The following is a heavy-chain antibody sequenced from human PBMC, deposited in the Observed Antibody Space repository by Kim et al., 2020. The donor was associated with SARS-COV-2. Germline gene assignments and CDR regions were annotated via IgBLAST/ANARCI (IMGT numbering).Heavy chain of an antibody. V-gene: IGHV3-21*01. CDR3: ARELSRGRPGGFDD. Sequence: YADSVEGGYTNSRDNAKNSLYLQMNSLRADDTAMYYCARELSRGRPGGFDDWGQGTLVTVSS. D-gene: IGHD6-19*01. J-gene: IGHJ4*02.